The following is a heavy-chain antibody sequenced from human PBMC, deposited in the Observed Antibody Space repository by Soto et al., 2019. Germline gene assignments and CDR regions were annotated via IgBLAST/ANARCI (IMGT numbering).Heavy chain of an antibody. V-gene: IGHV3-33*01. Sequence: QVQLVESGGGVVQPGRSLRLSCAASGFTFSSYGMHWVRQAPGKGLEWVAVIWYDGSNKYYADSVKGRFTISRDNSKNGLYLQMNSLRAEETAVYYCARYQGSSGNPFDYWGQGTLVTVSS. CDR2: IWYDGSNK. CDR1: GFTFSSYG. D-gene: IGHD1-1*01. J-gene: IGHJ4*02. CDR3: ARYQGSSGNPFDY.